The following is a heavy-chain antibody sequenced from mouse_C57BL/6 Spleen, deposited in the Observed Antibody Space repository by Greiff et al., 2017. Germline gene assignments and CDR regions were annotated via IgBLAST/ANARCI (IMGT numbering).Heavy chain of an antibody. CDR3: ARWGYDNGDFDY. CDR2: IDPEDGET. V-gene: IGHV14-2*01. D-gene: IGHD2-2*01. J-gene: IGHJ2*01. Sequence: VQLQQSGAELVKPGASVKLSCTASGFNIKDYYMHWVKQRTEQGLEWIGRIDPEDGETKYDPKFQGKATITANTSSNTAYLQLSILTSEETAVYYCARWGYDNGDFDYWGQGTTLTVSS. CDR1: GFNIKDYY.